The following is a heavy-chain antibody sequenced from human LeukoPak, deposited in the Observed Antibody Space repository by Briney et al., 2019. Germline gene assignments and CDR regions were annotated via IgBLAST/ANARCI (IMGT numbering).Heavy chain of an antibody. V-gene: IGHV4-30-4*01. CDR3: ARHVRYSSSWPNDAFDI. CDR2: IYYSGST. J-gene: IGHJ3*02. D-gene: IGHD6-13*01. CDR1: GGSISSGDYY. Sequence: SQTLSLTCTVSGGSISSGDYYWSWIRQPPGKGLEWIGYIYYSGSTYYNPSLKSRVTISVDTSKNQFSLKLSSVTAADTAVYYCARHVRYSSSWPNDAFDIWGQGTMVTVSS.